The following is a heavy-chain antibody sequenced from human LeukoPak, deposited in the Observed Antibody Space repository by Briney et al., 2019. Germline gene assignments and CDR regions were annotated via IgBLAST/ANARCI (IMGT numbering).Heavy chain of an antibody. Sequence: PSETLSLTCTVSGGSISSYYWSWIRQPPGKGLEWIWYIYYSGSTNYNPSLKSRVTISVDTSKNQFSLKLSSVTAADTAVYYCARMYSSSWYLKGTYNWFDPWGQGTLVTVSS. D-gene: IGHD6-13*01. CDR3: ARMYSSSWYLKGTYNWFDP. J-gene: IGHJ5*02. V-gene: IGHV4-59*01. CDR1: GGSISSYY. CDR2: IYYSGST.